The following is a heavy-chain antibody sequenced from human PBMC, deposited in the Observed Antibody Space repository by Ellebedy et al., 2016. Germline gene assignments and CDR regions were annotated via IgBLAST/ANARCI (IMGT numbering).Heavy chain of an antibody. D-gene: IGHD2-2*01. CDR2: INAGNGNT. CDR1: GYTFTSYA. V-gene: IGHV1-3*01. Sequence: ASVKVSCXASGYTFTSYAMHWVRQAPGQRLEWMGWINAGNGNTKYSQKFQGRVTITRDTSASTAYMELSSLRSEDTAVYYCARAKRLGYCSSTSCSSPFDYWGQGTLVTVSS. J-gene: IGHJ4*02. CDR3: ARAKRLGYCSSTSCSSPFDY.